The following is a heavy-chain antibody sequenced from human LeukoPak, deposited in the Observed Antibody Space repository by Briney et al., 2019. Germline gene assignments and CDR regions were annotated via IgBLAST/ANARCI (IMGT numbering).Heavy chain of an antibody. D-gene: IGHD5-18*01. Sequence: GGSLRLSCAASGFTFSGYGMHWVRQAPGKGLEWVAFIQFDGSNKYYADSVKGRFTISRDNSKNTLYLQMNSLRAEDTAVYYCAKAPANYVDTAMGTFDYWGQGTLVTVSS. V-gene: IGHV3-30*02. CDR2: IQFDGSNK. CDR1: GFTFSGYG. J-gene: IGHJ4*02. CDR3: AKAPANYVDTAMGTFDY.